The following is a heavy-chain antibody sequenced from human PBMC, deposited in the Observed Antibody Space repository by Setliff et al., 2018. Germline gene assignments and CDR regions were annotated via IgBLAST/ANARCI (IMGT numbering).Heavy chain of an antibody. CDR3: ARSYYSFWSGYYRVNWFDP. Sequence: ETLSLTCTVSGGSISSYYWSWIRQPAGKGLEWIGRIYTSGSTNYNPSLKSRVTMSVDTPKNQFSLKLSSVTAADTAVYYCARSYYSFWSGYYRVNWFDPWGQGTLVTVSS. J-gene: IGHJ5*02. V-gene: IGHV4-4*07. D-gene: IGHD3-3*01. CDR1: GGSISSYY. CDR2: IYTSGST.